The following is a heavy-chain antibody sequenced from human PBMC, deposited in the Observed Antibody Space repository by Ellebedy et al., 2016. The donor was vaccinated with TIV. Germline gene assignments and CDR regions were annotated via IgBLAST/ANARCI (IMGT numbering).Heavy chain of an antibody. CDR3: APRDILTGTDF. J-gene: IGHJ4*02. CDR1: GFTFSSYA. CDR2: ISGSGGST. Sequence: GESLKISCAASGFTFSSYAMSWVRQPPGKGLEWVSAISGSGGSTYYADSVKGRFTISRDNSKNTLYLQMNSLRAEDTAVYYCAPRDILTGTDFWGQGTLVTVSS. V-gene: IGHV3-23*01. D-gene: IGHD3-9*01.